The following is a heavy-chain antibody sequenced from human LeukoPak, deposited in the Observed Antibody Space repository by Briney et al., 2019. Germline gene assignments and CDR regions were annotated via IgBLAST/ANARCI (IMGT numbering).Heavy chain of an antibody. CDR3: ARWAFYYQDTSGSYYFDR. CDR2: IKQDGSKK. Sequence: PGGSLRLSCAASGFTLSSFWMSWVRQAPGKGLEWVANIKQDGSKKYYVDSVKGRFTISRDNAKNSLYLQMNSLRAEDTAVYHCARWAFYYQDTSGSYYFDRWGQGTLVTVSS. J-gene: IGHJ4*02. D-gene: IGHD3-22*01. V-gene: IGHV3-7*02. CDR1: GFTLSSFW.